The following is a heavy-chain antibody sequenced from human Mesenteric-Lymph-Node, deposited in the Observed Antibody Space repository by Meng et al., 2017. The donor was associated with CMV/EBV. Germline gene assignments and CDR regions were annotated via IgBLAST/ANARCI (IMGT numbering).Heavy chain of an antibody. CDR1: GFTFSSYA. CDR3: ARVRQYYDFWSGFDY. D-gene: IGHD3-3*01. J-gene: IGHJ4*02. V-gene: IGHV3-30-3*01. CDR2: ISYDGSNK. Sequence: GGSLRLSCAASGFTFSSYAMHWVRQAPGKGLEWVAVISYDGSNKYYADSVKGRFTISRDNSKNTLYLQMNSLRAEDTAVYYCARVRQYYDFWSGFDYWGQGTLVTVSS.